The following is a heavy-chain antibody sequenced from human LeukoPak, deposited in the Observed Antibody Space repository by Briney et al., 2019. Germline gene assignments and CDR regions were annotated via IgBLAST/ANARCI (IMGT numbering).Heavy chain of an antibody. D-gene: IGHD1-26*01. CDR3: AKGEVGARLGYAFDI. CDR1: GFTFDDYA. Sequence: PGRSLRLSCAASGFTFDDYAMHWVRQAPGKGLEWVSGISWNSGSIGYADSVKGRFTISRDNAKNSLYLQMNSLRAEDTALYYCAKGEVGARLGYAFDIWGQGTMVTVSS. V-gene: IGHV3-9*01. J-gene: IGHJ3*02. CDR2: ISWNSGSI.